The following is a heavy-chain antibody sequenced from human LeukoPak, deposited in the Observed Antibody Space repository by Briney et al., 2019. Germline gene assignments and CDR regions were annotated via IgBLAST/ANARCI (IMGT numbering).Heavy chain of an antibody. CDR1: GYTFTSYG. J-gene: IGHJ4*02. CDR2: ISAYNGNT. V-gene: IGHV1-18*01. D-gene: IGHD2-2*01. Sequence: ASVKVSCKASGYTFTSYGISWVRQAPGQGLEWMGWISAYNGNTNYAQKLQGRVTMTTDTSTSTAYMELSSLRSEDTAVYYCAREGYCSSTSCFLDYWGQGTLVTVSS. CDR3: AREGYCSSTSCFLDY.